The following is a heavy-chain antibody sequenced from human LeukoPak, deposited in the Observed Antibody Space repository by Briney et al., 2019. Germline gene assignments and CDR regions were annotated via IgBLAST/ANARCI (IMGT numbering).Heavy chain of an antibody. CDR3: ARDFWGDYGGNSAYAFDI. J-gene: IGHJ3*02. V-gene: IGHV4-61*01. CDR1: GGSISSGSYY. CDR2: IYYSGST. Sequence: PSETLSLTCTVSGGSISSGSYYWSWIRQPPGKGLEWIGYIYYSGSTNYNPSLKSRVTISVDTSKNQFSLKLSSVTAADTAVYYCARDFWGDYGGNSAYAFDIWGQGTMVTVSS. D-gene: IGHD4-23*01.